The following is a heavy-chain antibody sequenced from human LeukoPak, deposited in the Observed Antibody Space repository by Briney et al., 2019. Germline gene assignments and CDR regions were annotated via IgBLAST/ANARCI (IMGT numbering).Heavy chain of an antibody. V-gene: IGHV3-9*01. CDR2: ISWNSGSI. CDR3: ARVPHTTITGTTGN. Sequence: GGSLRLSCAASGFTFDDYAMHWVRQAPGKGLEWVSGISWNSGSIGYADSVKGRFTISRDNAKNSLYLQMNSLRAEDTAVYYCARVPHTTITGTTGNWGQGTLVTVSS. D-gene: IGHD1-7*01. J-gene: IGHJ4*02. CDR1: GFTFDDYA.